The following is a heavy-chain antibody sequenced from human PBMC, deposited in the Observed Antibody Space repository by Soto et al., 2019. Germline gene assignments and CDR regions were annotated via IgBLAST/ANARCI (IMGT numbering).Heavy chain of an antibody. CDR2: ISSSSSTI. V-gene: IGHV3-48*01. CDR1: GFTFSSYS. CDR3: EGPGGGGSSYSASLLDY. D-gene: IGHD2-15*01. Sequence: EVQLVESGGGLVQPGGSLRLSCAASGFTFSSYSMNWVRQAPGKGLEWVSYISSSSSTIYYADSVKGRFTISRDNAKNAVYREKTGLRPEDRVVFFGEGPGGGGSSYSASLLDYWGREP. J-gene: IGHJ4*02.